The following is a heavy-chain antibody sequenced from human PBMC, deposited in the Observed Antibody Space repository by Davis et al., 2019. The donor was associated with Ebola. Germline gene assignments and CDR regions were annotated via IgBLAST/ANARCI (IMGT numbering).Heavy chain of an antibody. V-gene: IGHV6-1*01. J-gene: IGHJ6*04. D-gene: IGHD3-10*01. CDR2: TYYSSKWYN. CDR1: GDSVPSGR. CDR3: ARGWLRRGLDA. Sequence: HSQTLSLTCAISGDSVPSGRWYWTRQSPSRGLEWLGRTYYSSKWYNDYAVSVKSRITINPDTSKNQFSLHLNSVTPEDTALYFCARGWLRRGLDAWGEGTAVTVSS.